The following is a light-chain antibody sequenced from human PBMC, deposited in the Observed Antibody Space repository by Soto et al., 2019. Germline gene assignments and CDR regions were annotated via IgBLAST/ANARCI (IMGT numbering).Light chain of an antibody. CDR1: SSNIGAGYD. CDR2: ANT. CDR3: QSYDSSLSGVV. Sequence: QLVLTQPPSVSGAPGQRVTISCTGSSSNIGAGYDVHWYQQLPGTAPKLLIYANTNRPSGVPDRFSGSTSATSASLAITGLQAEDEADYYCQSYDSSLSGVVFGGGTKLTVL. V-gene: IGLV1-40*01. J-gene: IGLJ2*01.